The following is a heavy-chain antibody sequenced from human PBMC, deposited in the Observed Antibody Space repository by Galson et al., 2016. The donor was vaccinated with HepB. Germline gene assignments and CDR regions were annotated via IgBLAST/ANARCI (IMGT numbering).Heavy chain of an antibody. CDR2: INPSGFST. D-gene: IGHD4-23*01. Sequence: SVQVSCKASGYTFTNYYMHWVRQAPGQGLEWMGIINPSGFSTTYAQQFQGRVTMTRDTSTSIVYMELNSLRSEDTAVYYCARGGRGGNSRVGFDIWGQGTMVTVSS. J-gene: IGHJ3*02. V-gene: IGHV1-46*01. CDR3: ARGGRGGNSRVGFDI. CDR1: GYTFTNYY.